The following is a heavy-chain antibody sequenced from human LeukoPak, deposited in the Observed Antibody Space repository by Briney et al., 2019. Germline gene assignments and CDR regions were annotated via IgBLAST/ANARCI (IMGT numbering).Heavy chain of an antibody. CDR3: ARVSVAGTGPDY. CDR1: GGSVSSSNYY. CDR2: FSYNVHS. Sequence: PSETLSLTCTVSGGSVSSSNYYWSWIRQPPGKGLEWSGFFSYNVHSDYNPSLKSRVTISVDTSKNQFSLRLSSVTAADPAIYYCARVSVAGTGPDYWGQGTLVTVSS. V-gene: IGHV4-61*01. D-gene: IGHD6-13*01. J-gene: IGHJ4*02.